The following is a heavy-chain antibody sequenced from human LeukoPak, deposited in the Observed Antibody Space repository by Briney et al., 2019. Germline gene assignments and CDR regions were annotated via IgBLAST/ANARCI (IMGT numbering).Heavy chain of an antibody. CDR3: AKDSIAARYPLDY. CDR1: GFTVSSKH. CDR2: IRYDGSNK. Sequence: GGSLRLSCAASGFTVSSKHMTWVRQAPGKGLEWVAFIRYDGSNKYYADSVKGRFTISRDNSKNTLYLQMNSLRAEDTAVYYCAKDSIAARYPLDYWGQGTLVTVSS. V-gene: IGHV3-30*02. J-gene: IGHJ4*02. D-gene: IGHD6-6*01.